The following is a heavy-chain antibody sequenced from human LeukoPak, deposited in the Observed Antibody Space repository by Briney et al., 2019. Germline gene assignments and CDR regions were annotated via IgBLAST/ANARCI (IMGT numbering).Heavy chain of an antibody. V-gene: IGHV4-39*01. CDR3: ARAPDHYALDY. Sequence: SETLSLTCTVSGGSISSSSYYWGWIRQPPGKGLEWIGSIYYSGSTYYNPSLKSRVTISVDTSKNQFSLKLSSVTAADTAVYYCARAPDHYALDYWGQGTLVTVSS. D-gene: IGHD2-2*01. CDR1: GGSISSSSYY. J-gene: IGHJ4*02. CDR2: IYYSGST.